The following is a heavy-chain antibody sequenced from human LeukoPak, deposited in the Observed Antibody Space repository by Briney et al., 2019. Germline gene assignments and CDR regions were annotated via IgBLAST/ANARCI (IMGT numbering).Heavy chain of an antibody. CDR3: VKGHSIAWYWLDP. CDR2: ISSSGSTI. Sequence: GGSLRLSCAASGFTFSDYYMSWIRQAPGKGLEWVSYISSSGSTIYYADSVKGRFTISRDNSIDIMYLRMNSLRGEDTAVYYCVKGHSIAWYWLDPWGQGTLVTVSS. CDR1: GFTFSDYY. V-gene: IGHV3-11*01. D-gene: IGHD6-19*01. J-gene: IGHJ5*02.